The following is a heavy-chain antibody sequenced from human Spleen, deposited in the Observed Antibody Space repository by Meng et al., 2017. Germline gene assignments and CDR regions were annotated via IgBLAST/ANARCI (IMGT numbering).Heavy chain of an antibody. CDR1: GGSVSDYY. Sequence: QVQLQRWGAGLLKPSETLSLACVVSGGSVSDYYWSWIRQPPGKGLEWIGETNHSGSTNYNPSLESRATISVDTSQNNLSLKLSSVTAADSAVYYCARGPTTMAHDFDYWGQGTLVTVSS. D-gene: IGHD4-11*01. CDR3: ARGPTTMAHDFDY. CDR2: TNHSGST. J-gene: IGHJ4*02. V-gene: IGHV4-34*01.